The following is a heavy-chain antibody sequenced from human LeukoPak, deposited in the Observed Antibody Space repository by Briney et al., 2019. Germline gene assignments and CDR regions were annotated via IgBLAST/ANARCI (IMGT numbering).Heavy chain of an antibody. Sequence: GESLKISCKGSGYSFTSYWIGWVRQMPGKGLEWMGIIYPGDSDTRYRPSFQGQLTISADKSISTAYLQWNSLKASDTAMYYCARHGGYGGNQKAHFEYWGQGTLVTVSS. J-gene: IGHJ4*02. CDR2: IYPGDSDT. CDR3: ARHGGYGGNQKAHFEY. CDR1: GYSFTSYW. D-gene: IGHD4-23*01. V-gene: IGHV5-51*01.